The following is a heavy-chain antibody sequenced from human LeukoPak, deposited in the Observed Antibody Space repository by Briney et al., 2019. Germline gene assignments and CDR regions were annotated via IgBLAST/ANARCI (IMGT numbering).Heavy chain of an antibody. Sequence: SETLSLTCTVSDGSISSSSYYWGWIRQPPGKKLEWIGSIYTSGTTYYNPSLKSRVTISVDTSKNQFSLKLSSVTAADTAVFYCVRGAGGSGYLNYPIDNWGQGTLVTVSS. CDR1: DGSISSSSYY. V-gene: IGHV4-39*07. D-gene: IGHD3-22*01. CDR3: VRGAGGSGYLNYPIDN. J-gene: IGHJ4*02. CDR2: IYTSGTT.